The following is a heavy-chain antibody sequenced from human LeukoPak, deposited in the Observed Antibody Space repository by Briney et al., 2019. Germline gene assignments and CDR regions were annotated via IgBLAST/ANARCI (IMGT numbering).Heavy chain of an antibody. CDR2: IYSDGST. V-gene: IGHV3-53*01. Sequence: PGGSLRLSCAASGFTVSSNYMTWVRQAPGKGLEWVSVIYSDGSTFYADSVKGRFTISRDNSKNTLYLQMNSLRAEDTAVYYCARGYCSSTSCLLPYWGQGTLVTVSS. J-gene: IGHJ4*02. D-gene: IGHD2-2*01. CDR1: GFTVSSNY. CDR3: ARGYCSSTSCLLPY.